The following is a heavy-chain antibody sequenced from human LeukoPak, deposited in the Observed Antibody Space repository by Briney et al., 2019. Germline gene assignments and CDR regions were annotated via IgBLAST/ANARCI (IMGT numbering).Heavy chain of an antibody. J-gene: IGHJ6*03. CDR2: IYYSGST. Sequence: SETLSLTCTVSGGSISSSSYYWGWIRQPPGKGLEWIGSIYYSGSTYYNPSLNSRVTISVDTSKNQFSLNLSSVTAADTAVYYCARVINCSGGSCYYYYMDVWGKGTTVTVSS. CDR1: GGSISSSSYY. CDR3: ARVINCSGGSCYYYYMDV. V-gene: IGHV4-39*07. D-gene: IGHD2-15*01.